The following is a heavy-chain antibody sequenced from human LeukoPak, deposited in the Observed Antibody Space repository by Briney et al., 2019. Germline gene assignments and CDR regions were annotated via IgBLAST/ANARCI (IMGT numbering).Heavy chain of an antibody. CDR2: INGSGGST. V-gene: IGHV3-23*01. D-gene: IGHD3-10*01. J-gene: IGHJ6*02. Sequence: GGSLRLSCAASGFTFSSYAMSWVRQAPEEGLGWVSAINGSGGSTYYADSVKGRFTISRDNSKNSLYLQMNSLRAEDTAVYYCARDWFGYGSGSYYYYGMDVWGQGTPVTVSS. CDR3: ARDWFGYGSGSYYYYGMDV. CDR1: GFTFSSYA.